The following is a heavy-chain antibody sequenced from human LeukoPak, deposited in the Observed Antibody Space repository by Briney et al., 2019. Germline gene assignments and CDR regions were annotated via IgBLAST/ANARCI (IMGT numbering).Heavy chain of an antibody. Sequence: GGSLRLSCAASGFTFSTSWMTWVRQAPGKGLEWVANINGDGSLNGHVASVKGRFTISRDNAKNSVYLQMISLRGEDTAAYYCTRDRAYGALDYWGQGTLVTVSS. CDR2: INGDGSLN. CDR1: GFTFSTSW. J-gene: IGHJ4*02. V-gene: IGHV3-7*01. D-gene: IGHD4/OR15-4a*01. CDR3: TRDRAYGALDY.